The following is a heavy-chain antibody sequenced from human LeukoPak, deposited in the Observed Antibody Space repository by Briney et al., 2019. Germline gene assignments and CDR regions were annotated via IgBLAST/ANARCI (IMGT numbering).Heavy chain of an antibody. CDR3: TRLGLGYYGSGSYPNWFDP. V-gene: IGHV3-7*01. CDR2: IKQDGSEK. D-gene: IGHD3-10*01. J-gene: IGHJ5*02. CDR1: GFTFSSYW. Sequence: GGSLRLSCAASGFTFSSYWMSWVRQAPGKGLEWVANIKQDGSEKYYVDSVKGRFTISRDNAKNSLYLQMNSLRAEDTAVYYCTRLGLGYYGSGSYPNWFDPWGQGTLVTVSS.